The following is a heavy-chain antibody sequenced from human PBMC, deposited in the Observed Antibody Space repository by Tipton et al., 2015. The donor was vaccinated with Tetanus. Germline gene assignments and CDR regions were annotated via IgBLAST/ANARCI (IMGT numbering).Heavy chain of an antibody. CDR2: IFPMYGTA. Sequence: QLVQSGAEVKKPGSSVRVSCKTSGGTFRTYAISWVRQAPGQGPEWMGGIFPMYGTANYAPKFQGRVTITAGDSTGTAYMELSSLSSEGTAVYYCARPDRYCSGGSCYLALDYWGQGTLVTVSS. J-gene: IGHJ4*02. V-gene: IGHV1-69*01. D-gene: IGHD2-15*01. CDR1: GGTFRTYA. CDR3: ARPDRYCSGGSCYLALDY.